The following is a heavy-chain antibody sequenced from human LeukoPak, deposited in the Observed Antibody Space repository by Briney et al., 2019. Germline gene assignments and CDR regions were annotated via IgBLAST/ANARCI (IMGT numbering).Heavy chain of an antibody. Sequence: SETLSLTCAVYGGSFSGYYWSWIRQPPGKGLEWIGEINHSGSTNYNPSLKSRVTISVDTSKNQFSLKLGSVTAADTAVYYCAREPQGSYRFDYWGQGTLVTVST. CDR1: GGSFSGYY. CDR3: AREPQGSYRFDY. J-gene: IGHJ4*02. V-gene: IGHV4-34*01. D-gene: IGHD3-10*01. CDR2: INHSGST.